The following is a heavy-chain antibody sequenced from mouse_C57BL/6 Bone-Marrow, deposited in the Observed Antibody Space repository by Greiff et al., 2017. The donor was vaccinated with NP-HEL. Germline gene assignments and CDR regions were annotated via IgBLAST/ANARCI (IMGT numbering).Heavy chain of an antibody. J-gene: IGHJ4*01. D-gene: IGHD1-1*01. V-gene: IGHV2-6-1*01. CDR1: GFSLTSYG. CDR3: ARHVGTTVVATNYYAMDY. Sequence: VKLMESGPGLVAPSQSLSITCTVSGFSLTSYGVHWVRQPPGKGLEWLVVIWSDGSTTYNSALKSRLSISKDNSKSQVFLTMNSLQTDDTAMYYCARHVGTTVVATNYYAMDYWGQGTSVTVSS. CDR2: IWSDGST.